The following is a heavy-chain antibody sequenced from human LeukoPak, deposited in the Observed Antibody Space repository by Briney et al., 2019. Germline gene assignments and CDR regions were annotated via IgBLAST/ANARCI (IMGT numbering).Heavy chain of an antibody. CDR2: ISSSSSYI. J-gene: IGHJ6*03. CDR3: AKDDGGSYYIYYYYMDV. CDR1: GFTFSSYS. D-gene: IGHD1-26*01. V-gene: IGHV3-21*04. Sequence: GGSLRLSCAASGFTFSSYSMNWVRQAPGKGLEWVSSISSSSSYIYYADSVKGRFTISRDNSRNTLYLQMNSLRAEDTAVYYCAKDDGGSYYIYYYYMDVWGKGTTVTISS.